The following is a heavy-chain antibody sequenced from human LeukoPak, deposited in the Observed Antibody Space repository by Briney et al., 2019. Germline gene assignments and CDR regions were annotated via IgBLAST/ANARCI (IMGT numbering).Heavy chain of an antibody. Sequence: GGSLRLSCAASGFTFSDYYKSWIRQAPGKGLEWVSYISSSSSYTNYADSVKGRFTISRDNAKNSLYLQMNSLRAEDTAVYYCARRKQRLNMDYWGQGTLVTVSS. V-gene: IGHV3-11*06. CDR1: GFTFSDYY. CDR2: ISSSSSYT. CDR3: ARRKQRLNMDY. D-gene: IGHD6-25*01. J-gene: IGHJ4*02.